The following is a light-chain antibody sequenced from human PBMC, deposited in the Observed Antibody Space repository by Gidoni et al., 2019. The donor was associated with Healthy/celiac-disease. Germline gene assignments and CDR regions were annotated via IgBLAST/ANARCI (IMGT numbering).Light chain of an antibody. CDR2: NAS. V-gene: IGKV3-11*01. Sequence: ELVLTQPPATLSLSPGERATRSCSASQSVSSYLAWYQQNPGQAPRLLIYNASTRATGIPARFSCSGSGTDFTLTISSREPEDFAVYYCQQRSNWPPITFGEGTRLEIK. CDR1: QSVSSY. CDR3: QQRSNWPPIT. J-gene: IGKJ5*01.